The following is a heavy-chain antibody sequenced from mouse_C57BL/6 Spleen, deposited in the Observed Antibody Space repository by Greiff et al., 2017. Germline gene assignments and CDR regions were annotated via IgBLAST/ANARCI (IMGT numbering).Heavy chain of an antibody. D-gene: IGHD2-4*01. CDR1: GYTFTSYW. Sequence: QVQLQQPGAELVKPGASVKLSCKASGYTFTSYWMHWVKQRPGRGLEWIGRIDPNSGGTKYNEKFKSKATLTVDKPSSTAYMQLSSLTSEDSAVYYWARSVFYDYDLYWYFDVWGTGTTVTVSS. V-gene: IGHV1-72*01. CDR2: IDPNSGGT. J-gene: IGHJ1*03. CDR3: ARSVFYDYDLYWYFDV.